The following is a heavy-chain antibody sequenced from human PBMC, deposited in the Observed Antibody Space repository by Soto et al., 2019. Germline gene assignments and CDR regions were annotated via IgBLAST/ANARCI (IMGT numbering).Heavy chain of an antibody. CDR1: GGTFSSYA. CDR2: IIPIFGTA. CDR3: ARLLHPVDTAMVYYYGMDV. J-gene: IGHJ6*02. Sequence: ASVKVSCKASGGTFSSYAISWVRQAPGQGLEWMGGIIPIFGTANYAQKFQGRVTITADESTSTAYMELSSLRSEDTAVYYCARLLHPVDTAMVYYYGMDVWGQGTTVTVSS. D-gene: IGHD5-18*01. V-gene: IGHV1-69*13.